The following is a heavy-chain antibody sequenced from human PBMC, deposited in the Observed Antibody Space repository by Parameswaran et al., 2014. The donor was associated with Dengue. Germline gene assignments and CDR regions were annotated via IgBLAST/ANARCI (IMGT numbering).Heavy chain of an antibody. Sequence: WVRQAPGQGLEWMGWINPNSGGTNYAQKFQGRVTMTRDTSISSAYMELSRLRSDDTAVYYCARAYWYFDLWGRGTLVTVSS. J-gene: IGHJ2*01. CDR3: ARAYWYFDL. CDR2: INPNSGGT. V-gene: IGHV1-2*02.